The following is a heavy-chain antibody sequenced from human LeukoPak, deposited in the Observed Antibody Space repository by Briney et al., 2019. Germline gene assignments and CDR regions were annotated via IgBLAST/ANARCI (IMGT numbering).Heavy chain of an antibody. J-gene: IGHJ3*02. CDR1: GGAISSYY. Sequence: SETLSLTCTVSGGAISSYYWSWIRQPPGKGLEWIGYIYYSGRTNYNPSLKSRVTLSVDTSKNQFSLKLSSVTAADTAVYYSALGYSYGFDIWGQGTMVTVSS. CDR3: ALGYSYGFDI. D-gene: IGHD5-18*01. CDR2: IYYSGRT. V-gene: IGHV4-59*08.